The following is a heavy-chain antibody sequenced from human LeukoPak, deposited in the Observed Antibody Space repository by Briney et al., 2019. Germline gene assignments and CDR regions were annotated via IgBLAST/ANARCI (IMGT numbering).Heavy chain of an antibody. CDR2: ISAYNDNT. V-gene: IGHV1-18*01. CDR3: ARDHYGMDV. J-gene: IGHJ6*02. CDR1: GYTFTNYG. Sequence: ASVKVSCKASGYTFTNYGISWVRQAPGQGLEWMGWISAYNDNTNYAQKLQGRVTMTTDTSTSTAYMEPSSLRSEDTAVYYCARDHYGMDVWGQGTTVTVSS.